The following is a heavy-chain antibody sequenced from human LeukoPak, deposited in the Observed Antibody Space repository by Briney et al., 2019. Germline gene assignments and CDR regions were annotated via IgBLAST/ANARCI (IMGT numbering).Heavy chain of an antibody. D-gene: IGHD1-26*01. CDR3: AKDMGSF. Sequence: SGGSLRLSCAASGFTFDDYAMHWVRQAPGKGLEWVSGISWNSGSIGYADSVKGRFTISRDNAKNSLYLQMNSLRAEDTALYYCAKDMGSFWGQGTLVTVSS. J-gene: IGHJ4*02. CDR1: GFTFDDYA. CDR2: ISWNSGSI. V-gene: IGHV3-9*01.